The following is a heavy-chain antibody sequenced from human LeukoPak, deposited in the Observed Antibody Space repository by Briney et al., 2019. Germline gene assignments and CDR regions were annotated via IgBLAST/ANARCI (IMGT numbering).Heavy chain of an antibody. CDR3: ARDFIVVVPAAMASDY. J-gene: IGHJ4*02. CDR1: GYTFTSYG. Sequence: AASVKVSCKASGYTFTSYGISWLRQAPGQGLEWMGWISAYNGNTNYAQKLQGRVTMTTDTSTSTAYMELRSLRSADTAVYYCARDFIVVVPAAMASDYWGQGTLVTVSS. D-gene: IGHD2-2*01. CDR2: ISAYNGNT. V-gene: IGHV1-18*01.